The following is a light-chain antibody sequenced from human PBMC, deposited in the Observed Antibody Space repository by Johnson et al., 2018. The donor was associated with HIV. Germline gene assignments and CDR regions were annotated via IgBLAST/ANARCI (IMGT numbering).Light chain of an antibody. CDR2: ENN. CDR3: ENWDSSLSAC. Sequence: QSVLTQPPSVSAAPGQKVTISCSGSSSNIGNNYVSWYQQFPGTSPKLLIYENNKRPSGIPDRFSGSKSGTSATLGITGLQTGDEADYSCENWDSSLSACFGTGTKVAVL. J-gene: IGLJ1*01. CDR1: SSNIGNNY. V-gene: IGLV1-51*02.